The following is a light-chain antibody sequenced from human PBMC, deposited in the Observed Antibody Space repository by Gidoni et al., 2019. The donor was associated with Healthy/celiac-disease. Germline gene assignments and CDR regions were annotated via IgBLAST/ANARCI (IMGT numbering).Light chain of an antibody. CDR2: DVS. CDR1: SSDVGGYTY. V-gene: IGLV2-14*01. J-gene: IGLJ3*02. Sequence: QSALTQPASVSGSPGPSSTISCTGTSSDVGGYTYVSWYQQHPGKAPKLMIYDVSNRPSGVSNRFSGSKSGNTASLTISGLQAEDEADYYCSSYTSSSTLVFGGGTKLTVL. CDR3: SSYTSSSTLV.